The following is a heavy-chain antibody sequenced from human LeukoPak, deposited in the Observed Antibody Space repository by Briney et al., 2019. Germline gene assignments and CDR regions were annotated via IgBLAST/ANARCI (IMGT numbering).Heavy chain of an antibody. D-gene: IGHD2-2*02. CDR2: IYYSGST. V-gene: IGHV4-59*12. Sequence: SETLSLTCTVSGGSTSSYYWSWIRQPPGKGLEWIGYIYYSGSTNYNPSLKSRVTISVDTSKNQFSLKLSSVTAADTAVYYCARTLYPWNFDYWGQGTLVTVSS. CDR3: ARTLYPWNFDY. J-gene: IGHJ4*02. CDR1: GGSTSSYY.